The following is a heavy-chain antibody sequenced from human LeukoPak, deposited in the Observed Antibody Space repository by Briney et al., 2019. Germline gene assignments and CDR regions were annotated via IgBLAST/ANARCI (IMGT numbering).Heavy chain of an antibody. Sequence: QAGGSLRLSCEASGFTFSTYDMNWVRQAPGKGLEWVSAISDSGGSTNYADSVKGRFTISRDNSKNTLNLQMNRLRADDTSIYYCVKGGWLDDWGQGTLDTVSS. CDR3: VKGGWLDD. V-gene: IGHV3-23*01. CDR2: ISDSGGST. CDR1: GFTFSTYD. D-gene: IGHD2-15*01. J-gene: IGHJ4*02.